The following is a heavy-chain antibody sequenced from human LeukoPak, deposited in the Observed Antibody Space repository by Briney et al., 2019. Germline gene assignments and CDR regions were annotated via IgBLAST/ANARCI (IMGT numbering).Heavy chain of an antibody. CDR3: AKDPRKTIVGATNY. Sequence: GGSLRLSCAASGFTFSSYAMSWVRQAQGKGLEWVSAISGSGGSTYYADSVKGRFTISRDNSKNTLYLQMNSLRAEDTAVYYCAKDPRKTIVGATNYWGQGTLVTVSS. CDR1: GFTFSSYA. CDR2: ISGSGGST. D-gene: IGHD1-26*01. J-gene: IGHJ4*02. V-gene: IGHV3-23*01.